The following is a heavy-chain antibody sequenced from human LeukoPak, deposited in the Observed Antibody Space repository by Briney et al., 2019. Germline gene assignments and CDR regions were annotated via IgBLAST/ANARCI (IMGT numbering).Heavy chain of an antibody. CDR2: IIPIFGTA. Sequence: SVKVSCKASVDTFSSYAISWVRQAPGQGLEWLGGIIPIFGTANYAQKFQGSFTITADKSTSTAYLELSSLRSEDTAVYFCARAVNGLTMVRGVRDYYYYMDVWGKGTTVTVSS. CDR1: VDTFSSYA. D-gene: IGHD3-10*01. J-gene: IGHJ6*03. CDR3: ARAVNGLTMVRGVRDYYYYMDV. V-gene: IGHV1-69*06.